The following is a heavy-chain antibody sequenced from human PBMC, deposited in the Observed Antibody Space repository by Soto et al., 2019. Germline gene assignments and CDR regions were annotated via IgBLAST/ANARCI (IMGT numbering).Heavy chain of an antibody. CDR3: AKDLQSYGDYDYYCYGMDV. J-gene: IGHJ6*02. D-gene: IGHD4-17*01. CDR1: GFTFSTYG. Sequence: QVQLVESGGGEVQPGRSLTISCAASGFTFSTYGMHWVRQTPGKGLEWVAVISYDGTNKFYSDSVKSRFTISTDNFKNTLTLQMNSLRADDTAVYSCAKDLQSYGDYDYYCYGMDVWGLGTRVTVSS. V-gene: IGHV3-30*18. CDR2: ISYDGTNK.